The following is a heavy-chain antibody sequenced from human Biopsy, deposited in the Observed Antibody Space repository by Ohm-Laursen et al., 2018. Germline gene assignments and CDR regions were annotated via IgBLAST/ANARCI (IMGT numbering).Heavy chain of an antibody. Sequence: GTLSLTCAVYGGSFSGYYWSWIRQPPGKGLEWIGEINQSGSTKYNPSLKRRATLSADSSNSQFSLRLTPVTAADTAIYYCARGSGYFRLDVWGQGTTVTVSS. CDR1: GGSFSGYY. CDR3: ARGSGYFRLDV. D-gene: IGHD5-12*01. J-gene: IGHJ6*02. V-gene: IGHV4-34*01. CDR2: INQSGST.